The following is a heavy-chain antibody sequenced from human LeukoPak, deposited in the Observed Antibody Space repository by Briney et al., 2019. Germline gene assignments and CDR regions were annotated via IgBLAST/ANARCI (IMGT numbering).Heavy chain of an antibody. J-gene: IGHJ4*02. CDR3: ARCLRWLYPDY. Sequence: GGSLRLSCAASRFTFSSYWMSWVRQAPGKGLEWVANIKQDGSEKYYVDSVKGRFTISRDNAKNSLYLQMNSLRAEDTAVYYCARCLRWLYPDYWGQGTLVTVSS. CDR2: IKQDGSEK. V-gene: IGHV3-7*01. CDR1: RFTFSSYW. D-gene: IGHD3-16*02.